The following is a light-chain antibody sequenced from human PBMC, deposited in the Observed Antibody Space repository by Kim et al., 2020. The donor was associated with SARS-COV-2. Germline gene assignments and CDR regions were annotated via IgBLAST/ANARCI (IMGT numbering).Light chain of an antibody. J-gene: IGKJ4*01. Sequence: SPGERATRACRASQSVSSNLAWYQQKPGQAPRLLMYGASTRATGVPARFSGSGSGTEFTLTIASLQSEDSAVYYCQQYNDWLRLTFGGGTKVDIK. V-gene: IGKV3-15*01. CDR3: QQYNDWLRLT. CDR1: QSVSSN. CDR2: GAS.